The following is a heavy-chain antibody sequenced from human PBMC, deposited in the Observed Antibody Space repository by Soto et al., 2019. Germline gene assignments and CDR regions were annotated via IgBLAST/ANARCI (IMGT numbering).Heavy chain of an antibody. Sequence: EVQLVESGGGLIQPGGSLRLSCAASGFTVSSNYMSWDHQAPGKGLEWVSVIYSGGSTYYADSVKGRLTISRDNSKNTLYLQMNSLRAEDTAVYYCARDRVESGYPEYFQHWGQGTLVTVSS. J-gene: IGHJ1*01. V-gene: IGHV3-53*01. CDR3: ARDRVESGYPEYFQH. CDR2: IYSGGST. D-gene: IGHD3-22*01. CDR1: GFTVSSNY.